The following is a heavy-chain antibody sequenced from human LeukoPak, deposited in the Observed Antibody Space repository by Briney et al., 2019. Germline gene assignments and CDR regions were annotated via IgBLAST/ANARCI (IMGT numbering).Heavy chain of an antibody. CDR2: ISGSGGST. CDR3: AKDYDFWSGYSPFDY. Sequence: PGGSLRLSCAASGFTFSSYAMSWVRQAPGKGLEWVSAISGSGGSTYYADSVKGRFTISRDNSKNTLYLQMNSLRAEGTAVYYCAKDYDFWSGYSPFDYWGQGTLVTVSS. J-gene: IGHJ4*02. V-gene: IGHV3-23*01. D-gene: IGHD3-3*01. CDR1: GFTFSSYA.